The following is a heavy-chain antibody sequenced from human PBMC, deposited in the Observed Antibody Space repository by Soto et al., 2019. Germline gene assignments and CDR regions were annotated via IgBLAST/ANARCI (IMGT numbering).Heavy chain of an antibody. D-gene: IGHD2-21*02. CDR3: VHSRCGGDCLQSYSSHYYYGMDI. CDR2: IYWDDDR. CDR1: GFSLSTGGMG. J-gene: IGHJ6*02. V-gene: IGHV2-5*02. Sequence: QITLKESGPPLVKPTQTLTLTCTFSGFSLSTGGMGVGWIRQPPGKALEWLALIYWDDDRRYSPSLMNRLTIAKDTSKNQVVLTMTNMDPVDTATYYCVHSRCGGDCLQSYSSHYYYGMDIWGQGTTVTVSS.